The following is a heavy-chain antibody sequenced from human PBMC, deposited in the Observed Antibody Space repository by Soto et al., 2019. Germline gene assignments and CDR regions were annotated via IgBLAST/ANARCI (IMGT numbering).Heavy chain of an antibody. CDR1: GGSISGGVYY. CDR3: AREIIPLTTAWYFDL. J-gene: IGHJ2*01. Sequence: QVQLQESGPGLVKPSQTLSLTCTVSGGSISGGVYYWSWIRQPPGKGLEWIGYIFDSGSTYYNPSLKSRVTISVDTSKNQFSLRLSSVTAADTAVDYCAREIIPLTTAWYFDLWGRGTLVPVSS. CDR2: IFDSGST. V-gene: IGHV4-30-4*01. D-gene: IGHD3-22*01.